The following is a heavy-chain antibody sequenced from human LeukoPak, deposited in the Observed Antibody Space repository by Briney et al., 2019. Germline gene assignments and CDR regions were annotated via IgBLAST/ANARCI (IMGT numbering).Heavy chain of an antibody. Sequence: GGSLRLSCAASGFTFGSYWMSWVRQAPGKGLEWVANIKQDGSEKYYVDSVKGRFTISRDNAKNSLYLQMNSLRAEDTAVYYCARWYSASDYWGQGTLVTVSS. D-gene: IGHD2-15*01. J-gene: IGHJ4*02. V-gene: IGHV3-7*01. CDR3: ARWYSASDY. CDR1: GFTFGSYW. CDR2: IKQDGSEK.